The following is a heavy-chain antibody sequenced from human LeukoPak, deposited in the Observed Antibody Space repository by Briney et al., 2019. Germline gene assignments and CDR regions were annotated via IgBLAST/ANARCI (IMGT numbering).Heavy chain of an antibody. CDR1: GFTFSSHW. V-gene: IGHV3-7*03. J-gene: IGHJ6*02. D-gene: IGHD4-23*01. CDR2: IKHDGGEK. Sequence: GGSLRLSCTASGFTFSSHWVTWVRQAPGKGLEWVANIKHDGGEKYYVDSVKGRFTISRDNAKDSLYLQMNSLRAEDTAVYYCARESTVVTLAYYYYGMDVWGQGTTVTVSS. CDR3: ARESTVVTLAYYYYGMDV.